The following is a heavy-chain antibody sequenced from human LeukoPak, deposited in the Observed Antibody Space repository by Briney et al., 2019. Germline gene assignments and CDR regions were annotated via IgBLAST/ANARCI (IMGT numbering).Heavy chain of an antibody. CDR2: ISASGGNS. J-gene: IGHJ4*02. Sequence: GGSLRLSCEASGFTFSDSAMSWVRQASGRGLEWVSLISASGGNSYYADSVKGRFTISRDGSKNTLHLQMNSLRAEDTAVYYCARDKLSCWGQGTLVTVSS. CDR1: GFTFSDSA. V-gene: IGHV3-23*01. CDR3: ARDKLSC. D-gene: IGHD1-26*01.